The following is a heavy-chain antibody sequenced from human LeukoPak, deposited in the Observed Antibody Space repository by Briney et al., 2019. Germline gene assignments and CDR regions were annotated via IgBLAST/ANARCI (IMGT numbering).Heavy chain of an antibody. CDR2: INSHGSST. CDR1: GFTFSSYW. Sequence: GGSLRLSCAASGFTFSSYWMHWVRQAPGKGLVWVSRINSHGSSTSYADSVKGRFTISRDNAKNTLYLQMNSLRAEDTAVYYCAREEWFGPFDPWGQGTLVTVSS. D-gene: IGHD3-10*01. CDR3: AREEWFGPFDP. V-gene: IGHV3-74*01. J-gene: IGHJ5*02.